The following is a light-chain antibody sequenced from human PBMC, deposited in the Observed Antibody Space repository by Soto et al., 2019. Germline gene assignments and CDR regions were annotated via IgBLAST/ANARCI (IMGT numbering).Light chain of an antibody. V-gene: IGLV2-14*01. J-gene: IGLJ1*01. CDR3: TSYTSSSFYV. CDR1: SSDVGGYKY. Sequence: QSALTQPASVSGPPGQSITISCTGTSSDVGGYKYVSWYQQHPGKAPKLMIYEVSNRPSGASNRFSGSKSGNTASLTISGLQAEDEADYYCTSYTSSSFYVFGTGTKVT. CDR2: EVS.